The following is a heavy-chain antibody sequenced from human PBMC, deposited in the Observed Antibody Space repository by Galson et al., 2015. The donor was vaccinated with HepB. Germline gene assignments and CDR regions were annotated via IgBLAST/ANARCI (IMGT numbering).Heavy chain of an antibody. V-gene: IGHV5-10-1*01. J-gene: IGHJ3*02. CDR2: IDPSDSYT. Sequence: QSGAEVKKPGESLRISCKGSGYSFTSYWISWVRQMPGKGLEWMGRIDPSDSYTNYSPSFQGHVTISADKSISTAYLQWSSLKASDTAMYYCARHRPGPAYYYDSSAHPGAFDIWGQGTMVTVSS. CDR3: ARHRPGPAYYYDSSAHPGAFDI. CDR1: GYSFTSYW. D-gene: IGHD3-22*01.